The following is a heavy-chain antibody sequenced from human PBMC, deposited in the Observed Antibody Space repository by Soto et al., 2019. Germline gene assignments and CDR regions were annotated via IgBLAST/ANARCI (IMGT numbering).Heavy chain of an antibody. V-gene: IGHV3-30*18. J-gene: IGHJ4*02. Sequence: VQLVESGGGVVQPGRSLRLSCAASGFTFSGYGMHWVRKAPGKGLEWVAVISNDGINKYYGDSVKGRFTISRDNSKNTLYLQMNSLRAEDTAVYYCAKDRVSEHNNGWPQGSWGQGTQVTVSS. CDR3: AKDRVSEHNNGWPQGS. D-gene: IGHD6-19*01. CDR2: ISNDGINK. CDR1: GFTFSGYG.